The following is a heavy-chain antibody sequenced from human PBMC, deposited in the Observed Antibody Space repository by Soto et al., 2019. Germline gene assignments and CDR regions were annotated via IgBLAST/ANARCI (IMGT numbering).Heavy chain of an antibody. J-gene: IGHJ5*02. D-gene: IGHD3-10*01. CDR3: ARGRMGKPRGSGSYPSHKLFDP. CDR2: INAGNGNT. V-gene: IGHV1-3*01. CDR1: GYTFTSYA. Sequence: ASVKVSCKASGYTFTSYAMHWVRQAPGQRLEWMGWINAGNGNTKYSQKFQGRVTITRDTSASTAYMELSSLRSEDTAVYYCARGRMGKPRGSGSYPSHKLFDPWGQGTLVTVSS.